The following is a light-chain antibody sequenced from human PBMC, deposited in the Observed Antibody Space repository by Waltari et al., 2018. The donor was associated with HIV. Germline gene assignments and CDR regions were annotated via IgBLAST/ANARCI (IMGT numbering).Light chain of an antibody. CDR2: EVS. CDR3: CSYAGSSTWV. V-gene: IGLV2-23*02. J-gene: IGLJ3*02. Sequence: QSALTQPASVSGSPGQSLTISCTGTSSDAGSYNLVSWYQQHPGKAPKLMIYEVSKRPSGVSNRFSGSKSGNTASLTISGLQAEDEADYYCCSYAGSSTWVFGGGTKLTVL. CDR1: SSDAGSYNL.